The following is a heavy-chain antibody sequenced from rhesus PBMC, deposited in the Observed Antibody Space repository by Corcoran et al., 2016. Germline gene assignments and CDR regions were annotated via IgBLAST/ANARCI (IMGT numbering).Heavy chain of an antibody. D-gene: IGHD6-13*01. J-gene: IGHJ5-1*01. Sequence: QVQLQESGPGLVKPSETLSLTCAVSGGAISSNYWNWIRQSLGKGLGWIGYIYGGRGSTSYSPSLKSRVTISADTSKNQFSLKLSSVTAADTAVYYCARSGDSNRNRFDVWGPGVLVTVSS. CDR2: IYGGRGST. CDR3: ARSGDSNRNRFDV. V-gene: IGHV4-147*01. CDR1: GGAISSNY.